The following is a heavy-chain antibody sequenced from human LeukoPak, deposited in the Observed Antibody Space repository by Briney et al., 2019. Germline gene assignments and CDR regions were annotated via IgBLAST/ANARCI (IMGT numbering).Heavy chain of an antibody. CDR3: ARSYYYDRSGSRHYYFDS. Sequence: PSETLSLTCTVSGGSISNHYWNWIRQPPGKGLEWIGHIYYSGSTNYNPSPKSRVTISVDRSKTQFSLNLSSVTAADTAVYYCARSYYYDRSGSRHYYFDSWGQGTLVTVSS. V-gene: IGHV4-59*11. J-gene: IGHJ4*02. CDR2: IYYSGST. CDR1: GGSISNHY. D-gene: IGHD3-22*01.